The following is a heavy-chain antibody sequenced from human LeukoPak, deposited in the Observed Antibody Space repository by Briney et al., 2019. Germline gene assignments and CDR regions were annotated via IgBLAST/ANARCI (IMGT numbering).Heavy chain of an antibody. CDR3: ARVDTAVDSFDY. CDR2: ISSSSSYI. D-gene: IGHD5-18*01. Sequence: GGPLRLSCAASGFTFSDYYMSWIRQAPGKRLEWVSAISSSSSYIYYADSVKGRFSISRDNAKNSLYLQMNSLRAEDTAVYYCARVDTAVDSFDYWGQGTLVTVSS. J-gene: IGHJ4*02. CDR1: GFTFSDYY. V-gene: IGHV3-11*06.